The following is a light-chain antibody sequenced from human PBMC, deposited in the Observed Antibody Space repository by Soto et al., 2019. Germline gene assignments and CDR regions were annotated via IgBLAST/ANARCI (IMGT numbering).Light chain of an antibody. Sequence: EIVLTQSPGTLSLSPGERATLSCRASQSVSSSYLAWYQQKPGQAPRLLIYGASSRATGIPDRFSGSGSGTDFTLTISRLEPEDHAVYYCQQYGSSQTFGQAPEVEIK. V-gene: IGKV3-20*01. J-gene: IGKJ1*01. CDR2: GAS. CDR1: QSVSSSY. CDR3: QQYGSSQT.